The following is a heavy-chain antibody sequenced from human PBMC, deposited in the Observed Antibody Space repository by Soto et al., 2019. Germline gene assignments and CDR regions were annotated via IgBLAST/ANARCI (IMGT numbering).Heavy chain of an antibody. CDR1: GGSISSSNW. J-gene: IGHJ4*01. Sequence: SETLSLTCAVSGGSISSSNWWSWVRQPPGKGLEWIGEIYHSGSTNYNPSLKSRVTISVDKSKNQFSLKLSPVTAADTAVYYCARIKRGYGYGSIIDFWGRGTLVTVSS. D-gene: IGHD5-18*01. V-gene: IGHV4-4*02. CDR3: ARIKRGYGYGSIIDF. CDR2: IYHSGST.